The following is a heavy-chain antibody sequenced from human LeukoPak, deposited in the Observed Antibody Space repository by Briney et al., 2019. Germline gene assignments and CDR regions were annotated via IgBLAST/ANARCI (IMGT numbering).Heavy chain of an antibody. Sequence: PSETLSLTCTVSGGSISSYYWSWIRQPAGKGLEWIGRIYTSGSTNHNPSLKSRVTMSVDTSKNQFSLKLSSVTAADTAVYYCARDCSGGSCYSWTKSYYYYYMDVWGKGTTVTVSS. V-gene: IGHV4-4*07. D-gene: IGHD2-15*01. CDR2: IYTSGST. CDR3: ARDCSGGSCYSWTKSYYYYYMDV. CDR1: GGSISSYY. J-gene: IGHJ6*03.